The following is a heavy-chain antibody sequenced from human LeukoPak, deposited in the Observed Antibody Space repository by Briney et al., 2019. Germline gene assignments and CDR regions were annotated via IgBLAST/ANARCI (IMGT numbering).Heavy chain of an antibody. D-gene: IGHD2-2*01. CDR2: VSSSSSTI. J-gene: IGHJ4*02. CDR3: ARDLGSSTSCYAN. V-gene: IGHV3-48*04. Sequence: GGSLRLSCAASGFTFSSYSMNWVRQAPGRGLEWVSYVSSSSSTIYYADSVKGRFTISRDNAKNSLYLQMNSLRAEDTALYYCARDLGSSTSCYANWGQGTLVTVSS. CDR1: GFTFSSYS.